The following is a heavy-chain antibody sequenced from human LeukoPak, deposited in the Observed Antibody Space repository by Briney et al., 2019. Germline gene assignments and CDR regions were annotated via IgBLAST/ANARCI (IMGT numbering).Heavy chain of an antibody. V-gene: IGHV4-59*01. J-gene: IGHJ4*02. D-gene: IGHD5-18*01. CDR3: ARRANTAPPYYFDY. CDR1: DDSMSSYY. CDR2: VYYSGGT. Sequence: SETLSLTCTVSDDSMSSYYWNWIRQPPGKGLEWIGYVYYSGGTNYNPSHKSRVTISLDTSKNQFSLKLSSVTAADTAVYYCARRANTAPPYYFDYWGQGTLVAVSS.